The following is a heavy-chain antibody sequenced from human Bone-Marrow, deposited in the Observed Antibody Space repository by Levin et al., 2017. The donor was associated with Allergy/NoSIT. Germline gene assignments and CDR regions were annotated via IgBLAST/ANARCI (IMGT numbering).Heavy chain of an antibody. J-gene: IGHJ4*02. Sequence: GGSLRLSCTASGFTFSAYAMSWVRQAPGKGLEWVSLISESGTGTFYADSVKGRFTISRDSSKNTVYLQMNSLRAEDTAVYYCAKLRDSGWYYDYWGQGTLVTVSS. CDR3: AKLRDSGWYYDY. CDR2: ISESGTGT. D-gene: IGHD6-13*01. CDR1: GFTFSAYA. V-gene: IGHV3-23*01.